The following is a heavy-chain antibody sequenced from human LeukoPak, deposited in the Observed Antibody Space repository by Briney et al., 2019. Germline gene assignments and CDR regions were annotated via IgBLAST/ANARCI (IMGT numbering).Heavy chain of an antibody. D-gene: IGHD3-22*01. CDR2: IYHSGST. Sequence: SETLSLTCTVSGYSISSGYYWGWIRQPPGKGLEWIGSIYHSGSTYYNPSLKSRVTISVDTSKNQFSLKLSSVTAADTAVYYCARAGITMIDNWFDPWGQGTLVTVSS. J-gene: IGHJ5*02. CDR3: ARAGITMIDNWFDP. CDR1: GYSISSGYY. V-gene: IGHV4-38-2*02.